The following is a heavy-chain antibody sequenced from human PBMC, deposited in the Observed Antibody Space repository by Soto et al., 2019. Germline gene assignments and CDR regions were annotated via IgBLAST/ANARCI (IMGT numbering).Heavy chain of an antibody. CDR3: ARDTTNLAFDY. V-gene: IGHV4-4*07. Sequence: SETLSLTCTVSSGSIRRDYWNWIRQPAGKGLEWIGRIYTSGNTYYNPSLKSRVSMALDTSKNQFSLNLTSVTAADTAIYFCARDTTNLAFDYWGPGILVTVYS. CDR1: SGSIRRDY. CDR2: IYTSGNT. J-gene: IGHJ4*02. D-gene: IGHD1-26*01.